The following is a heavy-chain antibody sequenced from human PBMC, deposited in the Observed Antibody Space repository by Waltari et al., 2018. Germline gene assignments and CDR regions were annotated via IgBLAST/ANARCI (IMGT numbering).Heavy chain of an antibody. CDR2: IYYSGST. J-gene: IGHJ4*02. D-gene: IGHD3-22*01. Sequence: QVQLQESGPGLVKPSETLSLTCTVSGGSISSYYWSWIRQPPGKGLEWIGYIYYSGSTNYTPSLKSRVTISVDTSKNQFSLKLSSVTAADAAVYYCARGARGYYDSSGYSVDYWGQGTLVTVSS. CDR3: ARGARGYYDSSGYSVDY. CDR1: GGSISSYY. V-gene: IGHV4-59*01.